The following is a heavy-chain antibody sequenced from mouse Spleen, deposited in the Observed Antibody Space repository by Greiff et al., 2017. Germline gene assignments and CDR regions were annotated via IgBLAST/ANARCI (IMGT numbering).Heavy chain of an antibody. Sequence: VQVVESGAELAKPGASVKLSCKASGYTFTSYWMHWVKQRPGQGLEWIGYINPSSGYTKYNQKFKDKATLTADKSSSTAYMQLSSLTYEDSAVYYCLITTARRGFDYWGQGTTLTVSS. CDR1: GYTFTSYW. V-gene: IGHV1-7*01. D-gene: IGHD1-2*01. J-gene: IGHJ2*01. CDR2: INPSSGYT. CDR3: LITTARRGFDY.